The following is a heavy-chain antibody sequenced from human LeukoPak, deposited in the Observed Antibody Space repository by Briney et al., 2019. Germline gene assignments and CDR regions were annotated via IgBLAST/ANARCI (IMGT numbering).Heavy chain of an antibody. V-gene: IGHV3-33*01. Sequence: SGGSLRLSCAASGFTFSSYGMHWVRQAPGKGLEWVAVIWYDGSNKYYADSVKGRFTISRDNSKNTLYLQMNSLRAEDTAVYHCARDLNYYDSSGYFLDYWGQGTLVTVSS. CDR2: IWYDGSNK. J-gene: IGHJ4*02. D-gene: IGHD3-22*01. CDR3: ARDLNYYDSSGYFLDY. CDR1: GFTFSSYG.